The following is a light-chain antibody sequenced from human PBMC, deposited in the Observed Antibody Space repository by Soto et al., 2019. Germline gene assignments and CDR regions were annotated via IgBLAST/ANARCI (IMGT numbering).Light chain of an antibody. Sequence: EIVLTQSPATLSLSPGERATLSCRASQSVSSYLAWYQQKPCQAPRLLIYDASNRATGIPARFSGSGSGTDFTLTISRLEPEDFAVYYCQQRSNWPTFGGGTKVEIK. CDR2: DAS. CDR3: QQRSNWPT. J-gene: IGKJ4*01. V-gene: IGKV3-11*01. CDR1: QSVSSY.